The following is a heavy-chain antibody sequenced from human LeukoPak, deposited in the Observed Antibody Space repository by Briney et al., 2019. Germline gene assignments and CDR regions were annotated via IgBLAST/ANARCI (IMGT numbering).Heavy chain of an antibody. CDR2: IKQDGSEK. J-gene: IGHJ5*02. CDR3: ARDPKQDIVVVPALGWFDP. V-gene: IGHV3-7*01. Sequence: PRGSLRLSCAASGFTFSSYWMSWVRQAPGKGLEWVANIKQDGSEKYYVDSVKGRFTISRDNAKNSLYLQMNSLRAEDTAVYYCARDPKQDIVVVPALGWFDPWGQGTLVTVSS. CDR1: GFTFSSYW. D-gene: IGHD2-2*01.